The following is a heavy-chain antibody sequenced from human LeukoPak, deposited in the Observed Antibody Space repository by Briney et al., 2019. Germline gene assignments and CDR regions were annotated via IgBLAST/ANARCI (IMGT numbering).Heavy chain of an antibody. Sequence: PSETLSLTCAVYGGSFSGYYWSWICQPPGKGLEWIGEINHSGSTNYNPSLKSRVTISVDTSKNQFSLKLSSVTAADTAVYYCASMGYFDWSSPFDYWGQGTLVTVSS. CDR3: ASMGYFDWSSPFDY. CDR2: INHSGST. V-gene: IGHV4-34*01. J-gene: IGHJ4*02. CDR1: GGSFSGYY. D-gene: IGHD3-9*01.